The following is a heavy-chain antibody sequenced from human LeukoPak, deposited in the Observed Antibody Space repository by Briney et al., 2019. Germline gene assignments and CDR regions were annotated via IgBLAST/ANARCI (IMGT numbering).Heavy chain of an antibody. J-gene: IGHJ4*02. Sequence: PGGSLRLSCAASGFTFSSYAMSWVRQAPGKGLDWVSAISGSGDSTYYADSVKGRFTISRDNSKNTLYLQMNSLRADDTAVYYCAKTPLSVAPGDFFDYWGQGTLVTVSS. CDR2: ISGSGDST. V-gene: IGHV3-23*01. CDR1: GFTFSSYA. CDR3: AKTPLSVAPGDFFDY. D-gene: IGHD6-19*01.